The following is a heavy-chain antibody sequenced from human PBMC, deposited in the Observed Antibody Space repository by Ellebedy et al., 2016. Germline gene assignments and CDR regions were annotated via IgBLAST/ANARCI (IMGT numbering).Heavy chain of an antibody. V-gene: IGHV5-51*01. CDR3: ASPITVPGPKFFDY. J-gene: IGHJ4*02. CDR2: IYPGDSDT. CDR1: GSSFNTYW. D-gene: IGHD6-19*01. Sequence: GESLKISCKGSGSSFNTYWIGWVRQMPGKGLEWMGIIYPGDSDTKYSPSFQGQVTISIDKSIRTAYLQWSSLTASDTAIYYCASPITVPGPKFFDYWGQGTLVTVSS.